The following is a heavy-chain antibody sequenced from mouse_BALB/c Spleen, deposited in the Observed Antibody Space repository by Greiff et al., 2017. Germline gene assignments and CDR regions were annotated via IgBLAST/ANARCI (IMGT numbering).Heavy chain of an antibody. J-gene: IGHJ1*01. CDR3: ARQGAFTTVVARDWYFDV. D-gene: IGHD1-1*01. CDR2: ISSGGGST. CDR1: GFAFSSYD. V-gene: IGHV5-12-1*01. Sequence: DVMLVESGGGLVKPGGSLKLSCAASGFAFSSYDMSWVRQTPEKRLEWVAYISSGGGSTYYPDTVKGRFTISRDNAKNTLYLQMSSLKSEDTAMYYCARQGAFTTVVARDWYFDVWGAGTTVTVSS.